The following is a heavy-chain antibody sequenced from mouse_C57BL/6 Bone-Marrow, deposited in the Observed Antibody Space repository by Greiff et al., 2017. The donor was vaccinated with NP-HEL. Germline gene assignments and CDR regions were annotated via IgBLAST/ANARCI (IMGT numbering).Heavy chain of an antibody. D-gene: IGHD2-4*01. V-gene: IGHV6-6*01. CDR1: GFTFSDAW. CDR3: TRPHYDYEKGYFDV. CDR2: IRNKANNHAT. Sequence: EVKLVESGGGLVQPGGSMKLSCAASGFTFSDAWMDWVRQSPEKGLEWVAEIRNKANNHATYYAESVKGRFTISRDDSKSSVYLQMNSLRAEDTGIYYCTRPHYDYEKGYFDVWGTGTTVTVSS. J-gene: IGHJ1*03.